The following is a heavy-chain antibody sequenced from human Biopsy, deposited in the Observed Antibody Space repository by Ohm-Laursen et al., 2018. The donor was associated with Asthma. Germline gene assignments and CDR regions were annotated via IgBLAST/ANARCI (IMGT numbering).Heavy chain of an antibody. CDR1: GDSISVHY. D-gene: IGHD3-10*01. CDR2: IYYSGTT. J-gene: IGHJ4*02. Sequence: SDTLSLTCSVSGDSISVHYWWAWIRQPPGKGLEWIGYIYYSGTTNYNPSLRGRVTISVDTSKNQFSLKLSSVTAADTAVYYCARERAGYYGSGSYLGYWGQGTLVTVSS. V-gene: IGHV4-59*11. CDR3: ARERAGYYGSGSYLGY.